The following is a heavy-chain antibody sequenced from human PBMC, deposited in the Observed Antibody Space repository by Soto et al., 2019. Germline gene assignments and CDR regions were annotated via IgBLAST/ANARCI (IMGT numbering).Heavy chain of an antibody. CDR2: IYYSGST. CDR1: GGSISSGDYY. Sequence: SETLSLTCTVSGGSISSGDYYWSWIRQPPGKGLEWIGYIYYSGSTYYNPSLKSRVTISVDTSKNQFSLKLGSVTAADTAVYYCAREGKQQLGPTVLYYYGMDVWGQGTTVTVSS. D-gene: IGHD6-13*01. CDR3: AREGKQQLGPTVLYYYGMDV. V-gene: IGHV4-30-4*01. J-gene: IGHJ6*02.